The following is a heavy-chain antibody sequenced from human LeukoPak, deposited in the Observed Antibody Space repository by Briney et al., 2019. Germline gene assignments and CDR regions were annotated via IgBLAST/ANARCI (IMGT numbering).Heavy chain of an antibody. CDR1: GFTFSSYS. J-gene: IGHJ4*02. CDR3: ASGKRAVAAPFDY. Sequence: GESLRLSCAASGFTFSSYSMNWVRQAPGKGLEWVSSISSSSSYIYYADSVKGRFTISRDNAKNSLYLQMNSLRAEDTAVYYCASGKRAVAAPFDYWGQGTLVTVSS. V-gene: IGHV3-21*01. D-gene: IGHD6-19*01. CDR2: ISSSSSYI.